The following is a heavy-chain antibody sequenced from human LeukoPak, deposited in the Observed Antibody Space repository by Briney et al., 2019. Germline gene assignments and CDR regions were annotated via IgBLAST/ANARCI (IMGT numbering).Heavy chain of an antibody. V-gene: IGHV4-38-2*02. Sequence: SETLSLTCTVSGYSISSGYYWGWIRQPPGKGLEWIGSIYHSGSTYYNPSLKSRVTISVDTSKNQFSLKLSSVTAADTAVYYCARVPLTSGSFDYWGQGTLVTVSS. J-gene: IGHJ4*02. CDR2: IYHSGST. CDR1: GYSISSGYY. D-gene: IGHD3-22*01. CDR3: ARVPLTSGSFDY.